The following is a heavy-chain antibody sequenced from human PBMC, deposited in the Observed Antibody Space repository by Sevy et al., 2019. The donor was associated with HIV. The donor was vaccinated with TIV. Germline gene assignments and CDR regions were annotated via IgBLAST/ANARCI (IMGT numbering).Heavy chain of an antibody. D-gene: IGHD2-15*01. Sequence: ASVKVSCKVSGYTLTKLSMHWVRQAPGKGLEWMGYFDPQDVEELHSQTFQGRLTMTVDTSTDTADMELGSLTSEDTAVYYCATVGLRYYSGSSKYQGDWFDPWGQGTLVTVSS. J-gene: IGHJ5*02. CDR3: ATVGLRYYSGSSKYQGDWFDP. CDR2: FDPQDVEE. CDR1: GYTLTKLS. V-gene: IGHV1-24*01.